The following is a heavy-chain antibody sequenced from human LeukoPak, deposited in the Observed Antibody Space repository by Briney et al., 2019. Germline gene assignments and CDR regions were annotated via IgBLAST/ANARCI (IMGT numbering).Heavy chain of an antibody. D-gene: IGHD3-10*01. Sequence: KPSETLSLTCTVSGGSISSNNYSWGWIRQPPGKGLEWIGSIYYSGSTYYNPSLKSRVTISVETSKNQFSLKLKSVTAADTAVYYCARGGYYGSGNDFRFDPWGQGTLVTVSS. CDR3: ARGGYYGSGNDFRFDP. J-gene: IGHJ5*02. CDR1: GGSISSNNYS. V-gene: IGHV4-39*07. CDR2: IYYSGST.